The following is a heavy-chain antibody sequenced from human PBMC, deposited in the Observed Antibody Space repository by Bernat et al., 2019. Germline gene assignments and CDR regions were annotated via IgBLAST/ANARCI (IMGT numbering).Heavy chain of an antibody. D-gene: IGHD1-26*01. J-gene: IGHJ4*02. CDR2: IRSDGSSG. V-gene: IGHV3-33*01. CDR3: ARGGGYSGYYDY. CDR1: GFIFSSYG. Sequence: QVQLVESGGGVVQPGRSLRLSCAASGFIFSSYGIHWVRQAPGKGLGWVAVIRSDGSSGYNADSVRGRFTISRDNAKNTLYLQMSSLRAEDTAVYYCARGGGYSGYYDYWGQGTLVTVSS.